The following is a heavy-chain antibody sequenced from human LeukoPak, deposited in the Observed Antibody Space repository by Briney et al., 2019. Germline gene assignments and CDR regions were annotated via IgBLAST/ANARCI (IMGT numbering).Heavy chain of an antibody. V-gene: IGHV1-18*01. CDR1: GYTFTSYV. J-gene: IGHJ4*02. CDR2: ISAYNGNT. D-gene: IGHD3-22*01. Sequence: GASVKVSCKASGYTFTSYVISWVRQAPGQGLEWMGWISAYNGNTNNAQKLQGRVTMTTDTSTSTAYMELRSLRSDDTAVYYCARDIWGVLYYYDSSGYHFDYWGQGTLVTVSS. CDR3: ARDIWGVLYYYDSSGYHFDY.